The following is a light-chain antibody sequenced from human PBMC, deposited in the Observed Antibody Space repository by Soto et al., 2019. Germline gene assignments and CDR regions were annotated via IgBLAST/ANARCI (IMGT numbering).Light chain of an antibody. CDR1: TGAVTSDHY. CDR2: DTS. Sequence: QAVVTQEPSVTVSPGGTVTLTCGSSTGAVTSDHYPSWFQLKPGQAPTTLIYDTSNKHSWTPARFSGSLLGGKAALTLSGAQGEGEAEYYCVLPYNEARDVVFGGGTKLTVL. CDR3: VLPYNEARDVV. V-gene: IGLV7-46*01. J-gene: IGLJ2*01.